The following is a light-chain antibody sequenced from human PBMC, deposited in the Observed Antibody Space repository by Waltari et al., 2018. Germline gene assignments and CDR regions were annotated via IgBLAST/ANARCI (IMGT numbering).Light chain of an antibody. V-gene: IGKV2-28*01. Sequence: DIEMTQSPLSLPVTPGEPAAMSCRSSESLLPGSGYHYLDWYLQKPGQSPQLLIYLGSNRAAGVPDRFRGSGSGTNFTLKITRVEAEDVGIYFCMQARQTPPTFGPGTKVDI. CDR1: ESLLPGSGYHY. J-gene: IGKJ3*01. CDR2: LGS. CDR3: MQARQTPPT.